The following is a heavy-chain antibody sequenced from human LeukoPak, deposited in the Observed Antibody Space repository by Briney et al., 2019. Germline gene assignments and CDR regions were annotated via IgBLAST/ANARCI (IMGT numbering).Heavy chain of an antibody. CDR3: AKGAYSSGWYYFDY. J-gene: IGHJ4*02. V-gene: IGHV3-30*02. Sequence: GGSLRLSCAASGFTFSSYGMHWVRQAPAKGLEWVAFIRYDGSNKYYADSVKGRFTISRDNSKNTLYLQMNSLRAEDTAVYYCAKGAYSSGWYYFDYWGQGTLVTASS. D-gene: IGHD6-19*01. CDR1: GFTFSSYG. CDR2: IRYDGSNK.